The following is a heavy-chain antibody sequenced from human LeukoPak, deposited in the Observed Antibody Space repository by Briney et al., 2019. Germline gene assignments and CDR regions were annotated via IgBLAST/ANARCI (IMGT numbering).Heavy chain of an antibody. D-gene: IGHD4-23*01. CDR2: ISTSGST. Sequence: SETLSLTCTVSGGSISNYYWSWIRQPAGRGLGWIGRISTSGSTNYNPSLRSRVTMSVDTSTNQFSLKLSSVTAADTAVYYCGGVKSTVDYYYYYYMDVWGKGTTVTVSS. J-gene: IGHJ6*03. CDR3: GGVKSTVDYYYYYYMDV. V-gene: IGHV4-4*07. CDR1: GGSISNYY.